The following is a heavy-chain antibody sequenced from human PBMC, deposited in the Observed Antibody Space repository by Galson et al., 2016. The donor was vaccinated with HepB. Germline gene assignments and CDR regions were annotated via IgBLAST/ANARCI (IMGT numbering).Heavy chain of an antibody. CDR2: ISGSGGTT. V-gene: IGHV3-48*04. CDR1: GFTFNDYN. Sequence: SLRLSCAASGFTFNDYNMNWVRQAPGKGLEWVSFISGSGGTTHYADSVQGRFTISRDNAKNSLFLQMHSLRAEDTAMYYCVRDSFVTQLDDWGQGALVTVSS. J-gene: IGHJ4*02. CDR3: VRDSFVTQLDD. D-gene: IGHD2-2*01.